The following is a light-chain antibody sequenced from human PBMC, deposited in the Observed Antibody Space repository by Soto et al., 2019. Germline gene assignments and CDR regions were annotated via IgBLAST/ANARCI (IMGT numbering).Light chain of an antibody. Sequence: QSVLTQSPSASASLGASVKLTCTLSSGHSSDAIAWHQQQPEKGPRVLMNLNSDGSHTKGDGIPDRFSGSSSGAERYLTISSLQSEDEADYYCQTWGTGIVIFGGGTKLTVL. J-gene: IGLJ2*01. CDR2: LNSDGSH. CDR1: SGHSSDA. V-gene: IGLV4-69*01. CDR3: QTWGTGIVI.